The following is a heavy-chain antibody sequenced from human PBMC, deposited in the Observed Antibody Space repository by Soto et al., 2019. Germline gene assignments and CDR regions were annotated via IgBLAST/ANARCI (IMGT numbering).Heavy chain of an antibody. Sequence: QVQLVQSGAEVKKPGSSVKVSCKASADTFTGYTVTWVRQAPGQGLEWVGRVIPILGASNFAQKFQGRVTISADKSTDTAYMVLTGLPSEDTAVYYCARSRGSYYSNLDSWGQGTLVTVSS. CDR1: ADTFTGYT. D-gene: IGHD3-10*01. V-gene: IGHV1-69*08. J-gene: IGHJ4*02. CDR3: ARSRGSYYSNLDS. CDR2: VIPILGAS.